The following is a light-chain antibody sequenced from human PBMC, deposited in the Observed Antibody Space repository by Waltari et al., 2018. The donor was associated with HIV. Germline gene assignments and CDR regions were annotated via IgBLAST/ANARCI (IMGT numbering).Light chain of an antibody. CDR1: SSTVGSYNL. CDR2: EVS. CDR3: CSYTGSNPFLL. V-gene: IGLV2-23*02. J-gene: IGLJ2*01. Sequence: QSALTQPASVSGSPGQSITISCTGPSSTVGSYNLVSWYQQHSGRAPKVMIYEVSKRPSGVSNRFSGSKSGNTASLTISGLQAEDEADYYCCSYTGSNPFLLFGGGTKLTVL.